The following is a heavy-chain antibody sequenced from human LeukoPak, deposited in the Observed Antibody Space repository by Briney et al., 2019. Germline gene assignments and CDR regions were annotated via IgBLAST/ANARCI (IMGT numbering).Heavy chain of an antibody. CDR3: ARDRDYPGSYFDY. CDR2: IWYDGSNK. CDR1: GLNFSNYG. Sequence: GGSLRLSCAASGLNFSNYGMHWVRQPPGKGLEWVAVIWYDGSNKYHADSVKGRFTISRDNSKNTLYLQMNSLRDEDTAVYYCARDRDYPGSYFDYWGQGTLVTVSS. J-gene: IGHJ4*02. V-gene: IGHV3-33*01. D-gene: IGHD4-17*01.